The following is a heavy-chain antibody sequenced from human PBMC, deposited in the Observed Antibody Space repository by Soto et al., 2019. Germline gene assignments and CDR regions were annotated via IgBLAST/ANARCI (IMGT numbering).Heavy chain of an antibody. V-gene: IGHV1-69*08. CDR1: GGTFSGYT. J-gene: IGHJ4*02. CDR3: ARDQQCTYYYDY. D-gene: IGHD2-8*01. CDR2: IIPILGIA. Sequence: QVQLVQSGAEVKKPGSSVKVSCKASGGTFSGYTISWVRQAPGQGLEWMGRIIPILGIADYAQKFQGRLTITADTSTTTAYMELSSLRSEDTAIYYCARDQQCTYYYDYWGQGTLVTVSS.